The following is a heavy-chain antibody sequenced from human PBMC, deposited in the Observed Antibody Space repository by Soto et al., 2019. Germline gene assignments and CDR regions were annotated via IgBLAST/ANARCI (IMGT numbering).Heavy chain of an antibody. V-gene: IGHV4-34*01. CDR2: INHTGHN. CDR3: ARSGHLFDS. Sequence: SETLSPPPAVHGWSFTDHYCCGIRQPPGKGLEWIGEINHTGHNNYNPSLKSRFTISVDTSKNQFSLKLSSVTAADTAVYYCARSGHLFDSWGQGILATVS. J-gene: IGHJ4*02. D-gene: IGHD3-10*01. CDR1: GWSFTDHY.